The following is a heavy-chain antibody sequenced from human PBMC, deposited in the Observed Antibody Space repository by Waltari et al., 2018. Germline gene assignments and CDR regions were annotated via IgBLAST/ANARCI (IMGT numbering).Heavy chain of an antibody. CDR3: ARSDLLWFREPRTMDV. CDR2: ISSNGGST. Sequence: EVQLVESGGGLVQPGGSLRLSCAASGFTFSSYAMHWVRQAPGKGLEYVSAISSNGGSTYYANSVKGRFTISRDNAKNTLYLQMNSLRAEDTAVYYCARSDLLWFREPRTMDVWGQGTTVTVSS. V-gene: IGHV3-64*01. D-gene: IGHD3-10*01. CDR1: GFTFSSYA. J-gene: IGHJ6*02.